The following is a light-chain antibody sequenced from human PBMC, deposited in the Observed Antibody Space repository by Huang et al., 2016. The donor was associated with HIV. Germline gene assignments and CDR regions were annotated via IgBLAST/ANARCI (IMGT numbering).Light chain of an antibody. Sequence: DIQMTQSPSSLSASIGDRVTITCRASRHIYSYLNWYQHRPGKAPKPRIYEAANLEVGVPSRFSGSGSGRNFTLIISSLQPEDFATYYCQQYDSLPRTFGPGTKV. J-gene: IGKJ3*01. CDR1: RHIYSY. CDR3: QQYDSLPRT. V-gene: IGKV1-33*01. CDR2: EAA.